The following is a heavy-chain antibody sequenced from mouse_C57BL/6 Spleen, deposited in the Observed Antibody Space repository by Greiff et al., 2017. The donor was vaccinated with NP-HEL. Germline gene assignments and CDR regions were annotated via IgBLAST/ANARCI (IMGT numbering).Heavy chain of an antibody. Sequence: QVQLKQSGAELVRPGTSVKMSCKASGYTFTNYWIGWAKQRPGHGLEWIGDIYPGGGYTNYNEKFKGKATLTADKSSSTAYMQFSSLTSEDSAIYYCARRGDYDEGFAYWGQGTLVTVSA. V-gene: IGHV1-63*01. CDR1: GYTFTNYW. CDR2: IYPGGGYT. D-gene: IGHD2-4*01. J-gene: IGHJ3*01. CDR3: ARRGDYDEGFAY.